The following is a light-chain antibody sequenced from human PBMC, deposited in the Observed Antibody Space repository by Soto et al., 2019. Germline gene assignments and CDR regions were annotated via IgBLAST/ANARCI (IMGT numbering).Light chain of an antibody. CDR2: GVS. V-gene: IGKV3-15*01. Sequence: EIVLTQSPGTLSLSPGERATLSCRASQSVTSNLAWYQQKPGQAPRLLMYGVSTRATGIPARFGGSGSATEFTLTISSLKSEDFAVYYCQQYSQWPLTFGGGTKVDI. CDR1: QSVTSN. CDR3: QQYSQWPLT. J-gene: IGKJ4*01.